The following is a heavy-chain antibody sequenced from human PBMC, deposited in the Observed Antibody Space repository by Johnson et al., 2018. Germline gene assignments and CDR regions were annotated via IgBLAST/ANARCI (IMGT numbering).Heavy chain of an antibody. V-gene: IGHV3-48*02. CDR2: ISSSGTTT. CDR3: AGGCSYTSCYRTDYCQH. Sequence: VQLVQSGGGLVQPGGSLRLSCAASGFTFDGFSMNWVRQAPGKGLEWVTHISSSGTTTYYADSVRGRFTISRDNAKNSLYLQVKSLRDEDTAVYYCAGGCSYTSCYRTDYCQHWGQGTLVTVSS. J-gene: IGHJ1*01. CDR1: GFTFDGFS. D-gene: IGHD2-2*02.